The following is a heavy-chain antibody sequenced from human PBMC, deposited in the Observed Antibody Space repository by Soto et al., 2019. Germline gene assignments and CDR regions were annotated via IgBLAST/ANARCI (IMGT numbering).Heavy chain of an antibody. CDR3: ARARQYYDCELDP. J-gene: IGHJ5*02. V-gene: IGHV4-4*02. CDR2: IYHSGST. CDR1: GGSISSSNW. D-gene: IGHD3-22*01. Sequence: PSETLSLTCAVSGGSISSSNWWSWVRQPPGKGLEWIGEIYHSGSTNYNPSLKSRVTISLDSSENQFSLKLTSVTAADTAIYYCARARQYYDCELDPWGQGTLVTVSS.